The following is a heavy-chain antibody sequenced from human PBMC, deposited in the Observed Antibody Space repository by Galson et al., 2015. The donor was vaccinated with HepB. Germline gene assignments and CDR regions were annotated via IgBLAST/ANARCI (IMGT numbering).Heavy chain of an antibody. J-gene: IGHJ6*03. CDR1: GFTFSNYW. V-gene: IGHV3-74*01. CDR2: INSDGSNT. D-gene: IGHD3-10*01. CDR3: ASVMVRGSSYYFHMDV. Sequence: SLRLSCAASGFTFSNYWMHWVRQAPGKGLVWVSRINSDGSNTNYADPVRGRFTMSRDNAENTLYLQMNSLRPEDTAVYYCASVMVRGSSYYFHMDVWGIGTTVTVSS.